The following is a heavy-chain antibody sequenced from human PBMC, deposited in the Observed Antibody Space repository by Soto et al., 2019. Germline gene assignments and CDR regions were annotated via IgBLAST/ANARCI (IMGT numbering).Heavy chain of an antibody. V-gene: IGHV3-11*01. CDR3: ARDPLRSYSGYEYFDY. Sequence: GGSLRLSCAASGFTFSDYYMSWIRQAPGKGLEWVSYISSSGSTIYYADSVKGRFTISRDNAKNSLYLQMNSPRAEDTAVYYCARDPLRSYSGYEYFDYLGQVTLVTVSS. J-gene: IGHJ4*02. CDR1: GFTFSDYY. D-gene: IGHD5-12*01. CDR2: ISSSGSTI.